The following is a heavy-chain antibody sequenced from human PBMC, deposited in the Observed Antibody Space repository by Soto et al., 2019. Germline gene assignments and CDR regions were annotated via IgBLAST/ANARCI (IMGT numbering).Heavy chain of an antibody. J-gene: IGHJ4*02. D-gene: IGHD2-8*01. V-gene: IGHV1-69*04. CDR1: GGTFSSYT. CDR2: IIPILGIA. CDR3: ARDRRYCTNGVCYEVADY. Sequence: SVKVSCKASGGTFSSYTISWVRQAPGQGLEWMGRIIPILGIANYAQKFQGRVTITADKSTSTAYMELSSLRSEDTAVYYCARDRRYCTNGVCYEVADYWGQGTLVTVSS.